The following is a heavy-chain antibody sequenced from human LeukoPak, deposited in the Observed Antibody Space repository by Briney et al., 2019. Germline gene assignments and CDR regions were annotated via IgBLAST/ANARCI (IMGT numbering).Heavy chain of an antibody. CDR2: ISGYNGNT. J-gene: IGHJ4*02. CDR1: GYTFTGYY. D-gene: IGHD2-2*01. Sequence: VASVKVSCKASGYTFTGYYMHWVRQAPGQGLEWMGWISGYNGNTNYAQKLQGRVTMTTDTSTSTAYMELRSLRSDDTAVYYCARDERGYCTSTSCPYFDYWGQGTLVTVSS. V-gene: IGHV1-18*04. CDR3: ARDERGYCTSTSCPYFDY.